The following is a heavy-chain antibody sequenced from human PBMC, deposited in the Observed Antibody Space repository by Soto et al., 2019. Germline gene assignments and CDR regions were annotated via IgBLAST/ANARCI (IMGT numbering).Heavy chain of an antibody. CDR3: ARDWKDIVATSSLDV. D-gene: IGHD5-12*01. CDR1: GGTFSSYT. Sequence: QVQLVQSGAEVKKPGSSVKVSCKASGGTFSSYTISWVRQAPGQGLEWMGRIIPILGIANYAQKFQGRVTITADKSTSTAYMELSSLRSEDTAVYYCARDWKDIVATSSLDVWGQGTTVTVSS. CDR2: IIPILGIA. V-gene: IGHV1-69*08. J-gene: IGHJ6*02.